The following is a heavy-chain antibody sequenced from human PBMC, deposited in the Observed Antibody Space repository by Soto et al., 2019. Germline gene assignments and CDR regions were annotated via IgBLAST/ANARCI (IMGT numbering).Heavy chain of an antibody. CDR3: ARASGYCSSTSCVQKGLNYYYGMDV. J-gene: IGHJ6*02. CDR2: IIPIFGTA. Sequence: QVQLVQSGAEVKKPGSSVKVSCKASGGTFSSYAISWVRQAPGQGLEWMGGIIPIFGTANYAQKFQGRVTITADESTSTAYMELSSLRSEDTAVYYCARASGYCSSTSCVQKGLNYYYGMDVWCQGTTVTVSS. D-gene: IGHD2-2*01. V-gene: IGHV1-69*01. CDR1: GGTFSSYA.